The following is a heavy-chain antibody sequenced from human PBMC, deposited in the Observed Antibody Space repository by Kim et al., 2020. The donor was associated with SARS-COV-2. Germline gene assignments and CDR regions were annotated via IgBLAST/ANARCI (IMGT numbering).Heavy chain of an antibody. Sequence: GGSLRLSCAASGFTFSSYAMSWVRQAPGKGLEWVSAISGSGGSTYYADSVKGRFTISRDNSKNTLYLQMNSLRAEDTAVYYCAKDGDGILTGYYPEHAFDIWGQGTMVTVSS. CDR2: ISGSGGST. V-gene: IGHV3-23*01. CDR3: AKDGDGILTGYYPEHAFDI. D-gene: IGHD3-9*01. CDR1: GFTFSSYA. J-gene: IGHJ3*02.